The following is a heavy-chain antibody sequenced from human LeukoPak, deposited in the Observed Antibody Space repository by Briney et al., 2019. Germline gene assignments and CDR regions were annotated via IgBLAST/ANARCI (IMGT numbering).Heavy chain of an antibody. V-gene: IGHV3-11*01. D-gene: IGHD6-19*01. J-gene: IGHJ4*02. CDR1: GFTFSDYY. CDR2: VCHTGDTI. CDR3: ARDGGSGWSLDF. Sequence: GGSLRLSCAVSGFTFSDYYMNWIRQAPGKGLEWLSYVCHTGDTIYYADSVRGRFIISRDNAKNSLHLQMNSLTAEDTAIYYCARDGGSGWSLDFWGQGTLVSVSS.